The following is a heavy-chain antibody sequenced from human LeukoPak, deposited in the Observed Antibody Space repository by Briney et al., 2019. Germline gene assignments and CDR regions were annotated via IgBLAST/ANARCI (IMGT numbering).Heavy chain of an antibody. CDR1: GGSISSGSYY. D-gene: IGHD2-2*01. CDR2: IYYSGST. Sequence: SETLSLTCSVPGGSISSGSYYWGWIRQPPGKGLEWIGSIYYSGSTNYNPSLKSRVTISVDTSKNQFSLKLSSVTAADTAVYYCARDWSYCSSTSCHDAFDIWGQGTMVTVSS. J-gene: IGHJ3*02. CDR3: ARDWSYCSSTSCHDAFDI. V-gene: IGHV4-39*07.